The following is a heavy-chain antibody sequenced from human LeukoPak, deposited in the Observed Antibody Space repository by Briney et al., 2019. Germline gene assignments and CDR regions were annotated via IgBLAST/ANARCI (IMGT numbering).Heavy chain of an antibody. J-gene: IGHJ3*02. CDR1: GVTFSSYP. D-gene: IGHD4-17*01. Sequence: SVKVSCKTSGVTFSSYPISWVRQAPGQGLVWMGGIIPVFGIVNYAQKFQGRVTITADKSTSTAYMELSSLRSEDTAVYYCARVTVTGPGTFDIWGQGTMVTVSS. V-gene: IGHV1-69*10. CDR2: IIPVFGIV. CDR3: ARVTVTGPGTFDI.